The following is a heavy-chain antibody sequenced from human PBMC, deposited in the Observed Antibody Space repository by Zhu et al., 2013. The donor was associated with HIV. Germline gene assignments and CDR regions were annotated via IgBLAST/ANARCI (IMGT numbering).Heavy chain of an antibody. V-gene: IGHV1-69*01. CDR3: ARGPLGASIAAAGSPRXSFSPGYDYYYYYGMDV. CDR2: IIPIFGTA. Sequence: VQSGAEVKKPGSSVKVSCKASGGTFSSYAISWVRQAPGQGLEWMGGIIPIFGTANYAQKFQGRVTITADESTSTAYMELSSLRSEDTAVYYCARGPLGASIAAAGSPRXSFSPGYDYYYYYGMDVWGQGTTVTVSS. D-gene: IGHD6-13*01. CDR1: GGTFSSYA. J-gene: IGHJ6*02.